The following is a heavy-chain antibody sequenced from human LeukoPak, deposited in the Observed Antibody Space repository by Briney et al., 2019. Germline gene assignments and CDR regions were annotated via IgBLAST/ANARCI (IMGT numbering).Heavy chain of an antibody. V-gene: IGHV1-18*01. J-gene: IGHJ5*02. Sequence: ASVKVSCKASGYTFTSYGISWVRQAPGQGLEWMGWISAYNGNTNYAQRLQGRVTMTTDTSTSTAYMELRSLRSDDTAVYYCARDLSVVFTDTYYYGSGRLVNWFDPWGQGTLVTVSS. CDR3: ARDLSVVFTDTYYYGSGRLVNWFDP. CDR1: GYTFTSYG. CDR2: ISAYNGNT. D-gene: IGHD3-10*01.